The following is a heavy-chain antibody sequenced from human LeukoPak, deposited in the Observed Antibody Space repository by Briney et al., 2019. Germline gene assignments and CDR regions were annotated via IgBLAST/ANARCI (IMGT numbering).Heavy chain of an antibody. Sequence: SKTLSLTCTVSGGSISSYYWSWIRQPPGKGLEWIGYIYYSGSTNYNPSLESRVTISVDPSKNQFSLKLSSVTAADTAVYYCARAISGYEAFDYWGQGTLVTVSS. CDR3: ARAISGYEAFDY. CDR2: IYYSGST. D-gene: IGHD5-12*01. CDR1: GGSISSYY. V-gene: IGHV4-59*01. J-gene: IGHJ4*02.